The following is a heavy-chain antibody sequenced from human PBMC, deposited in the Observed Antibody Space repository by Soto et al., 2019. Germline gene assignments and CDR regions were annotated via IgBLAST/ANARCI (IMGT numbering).Heavy chain of an antibody. V-gene: IGHV3-30*04. J-gene: IGHJ4*02. CDR3: ARDGDTVMIMYYFDY. CDR2: ISNDGRNK. Sequence: GGSLRLSCAASGFTFSSHAMHWVRQAPGKGLEWVAVISNDGRNKYYADSEKGRFTISRDNSKNTLYLQMHSLRAEDTAMYYCARDGDTVMIMYYFDYWGLGTLVTVSS. CDR1: GFTFSSHA. D-gene: IGHD5-18*01.